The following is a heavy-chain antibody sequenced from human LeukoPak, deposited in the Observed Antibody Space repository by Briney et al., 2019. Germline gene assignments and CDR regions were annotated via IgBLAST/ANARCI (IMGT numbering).Heavy chain of an antibody. D-gene: IGHD6-19*01. V-gene: IGHV3-7*04. Sequence: GGSLRLSCAASGFTFSSYWMAWVRQAPGKGLEWVAIIKKDGSAKYYVDSVRGRFTISRDNAENSLYLQLNSLRAEDTAVYYCARGSGWAFDIWGQGTMVTVSS. CDR1: GFTFSSYW. CDR2: IKKDGSAK. J-gene: IGHJ3*02. CDR3: ARGSGWAFDI.